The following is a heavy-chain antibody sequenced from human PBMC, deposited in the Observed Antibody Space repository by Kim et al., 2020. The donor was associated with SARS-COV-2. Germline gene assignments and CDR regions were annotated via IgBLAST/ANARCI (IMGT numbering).Heavy chain of an antibody. J-gene: IGHJ4*02. Sequence: TNYTPSLQSRVTISVDTSKNQFSLKLSSVTAADTAVYYCARVGMVHEFDYWGQGTLVTVSS. CDR3: ARVGMVHEFDY. CDR2: T. V-gene: IGHV4-59*01. D-gene: IGHD2-8*01.